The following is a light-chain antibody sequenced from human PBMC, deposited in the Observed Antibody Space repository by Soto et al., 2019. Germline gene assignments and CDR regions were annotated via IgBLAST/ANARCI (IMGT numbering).Light chain of an antibody. J-gene: IGLJ2*01. CDR1: RSNIGNNY. V-gene: IGLV1-47*01. Sequence: QSVLTQPPSASGTPGQRVTISCSGSRSNIGNNYVYWYQMVPGTAPKLLIYRNNQRPSGVPDRFSGSRSGTSASLAISGLRSEDEADYYCAAWDDSLSGRGVFGGGTQLTVL. CDR3: AAWDDSLSGRGV. CDR2: RNN.